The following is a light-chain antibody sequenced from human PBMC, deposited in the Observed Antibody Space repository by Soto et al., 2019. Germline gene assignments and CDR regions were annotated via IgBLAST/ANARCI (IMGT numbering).Light chain of an antibody. J-gene: IGLJ1*01. Sequence: QSALTQPPSASGSPGQSVTISCTGTISDVGGYNYVSWYQQHPGKAPKLMIYDVSKRPSGVPDRFSGSKSGNTASLTISGLQAEDEADYYCCSYAGSYTLYVFGTGTKVTVL. CDR1: ISDVGGYNY. V-gene: IGLV2-11*01. CDR2: DVS. CDR3: CSYAGSYTLYV.